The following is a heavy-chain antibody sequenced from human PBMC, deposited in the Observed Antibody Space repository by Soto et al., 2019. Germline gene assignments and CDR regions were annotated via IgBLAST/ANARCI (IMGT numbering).Heavy chain of an antibody. D-gene: IGHD3-9*01. CDR3: ARNISTYFDS. Sequence: SETLSLTCAVSGYSISNGDYWGWIRQAPEKGLEWIGSVYYSGSTHYEPSLRGRIAISVDTLKNQFSLRLTSVTAADTAMYFCARNISTYFDSWGQGIPVTVSS. V-gene: IGHV4-38-2*01. CDR2: VYYSGST. CDR1: GYSISNGDY. J-gene: IGHJ4*02.